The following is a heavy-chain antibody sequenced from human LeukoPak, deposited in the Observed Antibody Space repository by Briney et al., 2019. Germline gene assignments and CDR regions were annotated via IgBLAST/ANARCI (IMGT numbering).Heavy chain of an antibody. V-gene: IGHV4-39*01. CDR2: IYYSGNT. CDR1: GGSISSSSYY. CDR3: ASGNLRKPLDP. Sequence: SETLSLTCTVSGGSISSSSYYWGWIRQPPGKGLEWIGNIYYSGNTYYNPSLKSRVTISVDTSKSQFSLKLASVTAADTALYYCASGNLRKPLDPWGQGTLVTVSS. D-gene: IGHD1-14*01. J-gene: IGHJ5*02.